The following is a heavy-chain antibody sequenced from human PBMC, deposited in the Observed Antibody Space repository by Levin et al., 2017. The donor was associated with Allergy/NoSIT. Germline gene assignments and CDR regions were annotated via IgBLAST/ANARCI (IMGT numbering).Heavy chain of an antibody. CDR3: ARDRVILGDPNYYCGMDV. D-gene: IGHD1-26*01. J-gene: IGHJ6*02. Sequence: SETLSLTCTVSGGSISSYYWSWIRQPPGKGLEWIGCMYYSGNTKYNPSLKSRVTISLDTSKNQFYLKLSSVTASDTAVYYCARDRVILGDPNYYCGMDVWGQGTTVTVSS. V-gene: IGHV4-59*01. CDR1: GGSISSYY. CDR2: MYYSGNT.